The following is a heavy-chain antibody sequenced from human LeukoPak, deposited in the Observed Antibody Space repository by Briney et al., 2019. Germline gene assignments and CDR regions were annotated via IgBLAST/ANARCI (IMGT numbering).Heavy chain of an antibody. CDR2: INHSGST. Sequence: SETLSLTCAVYGGSFSGYYWSWIRQPPGKGLEWIGEINHSGSTNYNPSLKRRVTISVDTSKNQFSLKLSSVTAADTAVYYCARGRMRASSWAPYYFDYWGQGTLVTVSS. CDR3: ARGRMRASSWAPYYFDY. J-gene: IGHJ4*02. V-gene: IGHV4-34*01. CDR1: GGSFSGYY. D-gene: IGHD6-13*01.